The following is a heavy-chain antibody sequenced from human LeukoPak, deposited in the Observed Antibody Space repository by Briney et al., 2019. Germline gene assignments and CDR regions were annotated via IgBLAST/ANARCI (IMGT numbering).Heavy chain of an antibody. CDR3: ARETGTTFGSWFDP. D-gene: IGHD1-7*01. Sequence: ASVKVSCKASGGTFSSYAISWVRQAPGQGLEWMGRIIPIFGTANYAQKFQGRVTITTDESTSTAYTELSSLRSEDTAVYYCARETGTTFGSWFDPWGQGTLVTVSS. CDR1: GGTFSSYA. J-gene: IGHJ5*02. CDR2: IIPIFGTA. V-gene: IGHV1-69*05.